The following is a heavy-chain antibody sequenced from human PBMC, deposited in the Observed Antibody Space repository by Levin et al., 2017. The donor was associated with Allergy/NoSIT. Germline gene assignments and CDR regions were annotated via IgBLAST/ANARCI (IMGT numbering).Heavy chain of an antibody. Sequence: SQTLSLTCAVYGGSFRGHYWSWIRQPPGKGLEWIGEINHSGSTNYNPSLKSRVTISVDTSKNQFSLKLSSVTAADTAVYYCARGNGDGDYPDYWGQGTLVTVSS. D-gene: IGHD4-17*01. CDR2: INHSGST. CDR3: ARGNGDGDYPDY. CDR1: GGSFRGHY. J-gene: IGHJ4*02. V-gene: IGHV4-34*01.